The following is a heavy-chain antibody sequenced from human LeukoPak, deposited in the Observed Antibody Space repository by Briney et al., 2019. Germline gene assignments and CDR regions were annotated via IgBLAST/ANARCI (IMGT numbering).Heavy chain of an antibody. D-gene: IGHD5-12*01. CDR2: LHANGDEK. CDR1: GFSLSGYW. J-gene: IGHJ4*02. CDR3: ARGGYSFDY. Sequence: GGSLRLSCAASGFSLSGYWMSWVRQAPGKGLEWVARLHANGDEKNFVGSVQGRFTVSRDNAKNSLYLQMNSLRVEDTAVYYCARGGYSFDYLGQRTLVTVSS. V-gene: IGHV3-7*01.